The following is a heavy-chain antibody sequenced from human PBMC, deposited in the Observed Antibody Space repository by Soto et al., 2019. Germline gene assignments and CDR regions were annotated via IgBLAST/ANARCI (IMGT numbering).Heavy chain of an antibody. CDR3: ARSPATPRGYSYGYDDAFDI. J-gene: IGHJ3*02. D-gene: IGHD5-18*01. Sequence: SETLSLTCTVSGGSISSYYWSWIRQPPGKGLEWIGYIYYSGSTNYNPSLKSRVTISVDTSKNQFSLNLSSVTAADTAVYYCARSPATPRGYSYGYDDAFDIWGQGTMVTVSS. CDR1: GGSISSYY. V-gene: IGHV4-59*01. CDR2: IYYSGST.